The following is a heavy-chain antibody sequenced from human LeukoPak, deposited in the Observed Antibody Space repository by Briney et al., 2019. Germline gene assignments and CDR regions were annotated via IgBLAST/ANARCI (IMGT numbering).Heavy chain of an antibody. Sequence: SETLSLTCTVSGGSISSSSHYWGWIRQPPGKGLEWIGSIYYSGSTYYNPSLKSRVTISVDTSKNQFSLKLSSVTAADTAVYYCARHIGGRYYYYYMDVWGKGTTVTISS. CDR2: IYYSGST. CDR1: GGSISSSSHY. D-gene: IGHD3-16*02. V-gene: IGHV4-39*01. CDR3: ARHIGGRYYYYYMDV. J-gene: IGHJ6*03.